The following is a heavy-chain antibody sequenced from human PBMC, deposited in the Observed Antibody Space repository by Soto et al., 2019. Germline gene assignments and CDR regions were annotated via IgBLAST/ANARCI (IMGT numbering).Heavy chain of an antibody. D-gene: IGHD4-17*01. CDR1: GFTFSTHD. J-gene: IGHJ4*02. CDR2: INSRSTVK. CDR3: ATDHYGSNSDALDN. Sequence: GGSLRLSCAASGFTFSTHDVNWVRQAPGKGLEWVSFINSRSTVKYYADSVKGRFTISRDNAKNSLYLQMFSLRDEDTAIYYCATDHYGSNSDALDNWGQGTLVTVSS. V-gene: IGHV3-48*02.